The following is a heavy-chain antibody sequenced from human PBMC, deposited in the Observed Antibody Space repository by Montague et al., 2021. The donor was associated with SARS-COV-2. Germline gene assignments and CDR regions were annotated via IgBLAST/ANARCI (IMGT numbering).Heavy chain of an antibody. Sequence: CAISGDSVVKHRRAWGGLTHAPPSGHEWVGSLYYGYKWYSDYAPSVRGRLTVNPDASKNEFSLELNYVTPEDTAGYYCVRYSGWFYFDFWGQGTLVTVSS. J-gene: IGHJ4*02. CDR1: GDSVVKHRRA. D-gene: IGHD6-19*01. CDR2: LYYGYKWYS. CDR3: VRYSGWFYFDF. V-gene: IGHV6-1*01.